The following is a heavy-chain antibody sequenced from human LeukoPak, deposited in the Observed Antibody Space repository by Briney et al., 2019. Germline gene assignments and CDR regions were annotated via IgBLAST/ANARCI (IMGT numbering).Heavy chain of an antibody. CDR2: TYYRSKWYN. Sequence: SQTLSLTCAISGDSVSINSAAWNWIRHSPSRGIEWLGRTYYRSKWYNDYAVSVKSRITINPHTSKIQYPLQLNSASAQDTAVYYCGRDRRDYGDPDAFDIWGQGTMVTVSS. D-gene: IGHD4-17*01. CDR1: GDSVSINSAA. J-gene: IGHJ3*02. CDR3: GRDRRDYGDPDAFDI. V-gene: IGHV6-1*01.